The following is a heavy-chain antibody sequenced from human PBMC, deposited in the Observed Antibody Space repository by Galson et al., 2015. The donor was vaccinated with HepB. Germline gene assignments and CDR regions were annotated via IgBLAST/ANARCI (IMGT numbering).Heavy chain of an antibody. J-gene: IGHJ5*02. CDR2: ISAYYGST. CDR1: GYTFSTFS. Sequence: SVKVSCKASGYTFSTFSIAWVRQAPGEGLEWMGWISAYYGSTNYAQKFQGRVTMTTETSTTTAYMELRSLRSDDTAVYYCARGGFVAVVTATLNNWFDPWGQGTLVTVSS. V-gene: IGHV1-18*01. D-gene: IGHD2-15*01. CDR3: ARGGFVAVVTATLNNWFDP.